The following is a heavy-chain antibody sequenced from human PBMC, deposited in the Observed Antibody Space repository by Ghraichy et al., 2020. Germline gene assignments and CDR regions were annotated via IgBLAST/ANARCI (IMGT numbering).Heavy chain of an antibody. J-gene: IGHJ6*02. V-gene: IGHV3-53*01. D-gene: IGHD1/OR15-1a*01. CDR1: GFTVSNNY. Sequence: LSLTCAASGFTVSNNYMNWVRQAPGKGLEWVSIIYRDGGTYYADSVKGRFTISRDNSKNMLYLQMNSLRAEDTAVYYCARETGNNGNYGMDVWGQGTTVTVSS. CDR3: ARETGNNGNYGMDV. CDR2: IYRDGGT.